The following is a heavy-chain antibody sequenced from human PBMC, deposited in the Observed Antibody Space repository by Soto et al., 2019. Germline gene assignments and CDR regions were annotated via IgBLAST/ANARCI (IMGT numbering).Heavy chain of an antibody. CDR2: IYYSGST. CDR3: ARTTVSNWFDP. CDR1: GGSISSGDYY. V-gene: IGHV4-30-4*01. D-gene: IGHD4-17*01. Sequence: SETLSLTCTVSGGSISSGDYYWSWIRQPPGKGLEWIGYIYYSGSTYYNPSLKSRVTISVDTSKNQFSLKLSSVTAADTAVYYCARTTVSNWFDPWGQGTLVTVSS. J-gene: IGHJ5*02.